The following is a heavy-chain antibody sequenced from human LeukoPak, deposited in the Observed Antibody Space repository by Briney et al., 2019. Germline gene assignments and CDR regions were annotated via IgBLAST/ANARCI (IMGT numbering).Heavy chain of an antibody. CDR3: ARHDVYFDY. Sequence: SETLSLTCTVSGGSISSYYWSWIRQPPGKGLEWIGSIYYSGSTYYNPSLKSRVTISVDTSKNQFSLKLSSVTAADTAVYYCARHDVYFDYWGQGTLVTVSS. V-gene: IGHV4-59*05. J-gene: IGHJ4*02. CDR1: GGSISSYY. CDR2: IYYSGST.